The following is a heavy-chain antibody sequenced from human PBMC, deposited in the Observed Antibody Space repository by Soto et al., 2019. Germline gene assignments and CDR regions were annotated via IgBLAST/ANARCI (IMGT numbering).Heavy chain of an antibody. J-gene: IGHJ5*02. V-gene: IGHV1-18*01. CDR1: GYTFTSYG. D-gene: IGHD3-10*01. CDR3: ARLGGITMVRGVITPLVGWFDP. Sequence: VASVKVSCKASGYTFTSYGISWVRQAPGQGLEWMGWISAYNGNTNYAQKLQGRVTMTTDTSTSTAYMELRSLRSDDTAVYYCARLGGITMVRGVITPLVGWFDPWGQGTLVTVSS. CDR2: ISAYNGNT.